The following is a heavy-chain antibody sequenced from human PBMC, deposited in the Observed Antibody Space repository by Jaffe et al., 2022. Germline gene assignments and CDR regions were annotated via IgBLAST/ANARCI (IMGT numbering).Heavy chain of an antibody. D-gene: IGHD3-10*01. V-gene: IGHV3-23*01. CDR3: AKPGGYNYYGSGSYYNGLDY. Sequence: EVQLLESGGGLVQPGGSLRLSCAASGFTFSSYAMSWVRQAPGKGLEWVSAISGSGGSTYYADSVKGRFTISRDNSKNTLYLQMNSLRAEDTAVYYCAKPGGYNYYGSGSYYNGLDYWGQGTLVTVSS. CDR1: GFTFSSYA. CDR2: ISGSGGST. J-gene: IGHJ4*02.